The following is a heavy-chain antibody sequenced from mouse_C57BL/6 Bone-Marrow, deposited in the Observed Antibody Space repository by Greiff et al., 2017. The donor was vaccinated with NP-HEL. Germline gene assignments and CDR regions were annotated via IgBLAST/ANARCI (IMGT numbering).Heavy chain of an antibody. CDR3: TTANTVTFYAMDY. V-gene: IGHV14-4*01. CDR2: IDPENGDT. Sequence: VQLQQSGAELVRPGASVKLSCTASGFNIKDDYMHWVKQRPEQGLEWIGWIDPENGDTEYASKFQGKATITADTSSNTAYLQLSSLTSEDTAVYYCTTANTVTFYAMDYWGQGTSVTVSS. D-gene: IGHD2-1*01. J-gene: IGHJ4*01. CDR1: GFNIKDDY.